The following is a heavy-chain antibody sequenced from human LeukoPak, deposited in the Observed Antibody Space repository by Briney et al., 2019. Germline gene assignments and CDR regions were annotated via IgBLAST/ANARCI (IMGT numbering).Heavy chain of an antibody. D-gene: IGHD3-22*01. CDR3: ARDYYDSSGYSRFDP. CDR1: GYTFTGYY. J-gene: IGHJ5*02. Sequence: ASVKVSCKASGYTFTGYYMHWVRQAPGQGLEWMGWINPNSGGTDYAQKSQGRVTMTRDTSISTAYMEVSRLRSDDTAVYYCARDYYDSSGYSRFDPWGQGTLVTVSS. CDR2: INPNSGGT. V-gene: IGHV1-2*02.